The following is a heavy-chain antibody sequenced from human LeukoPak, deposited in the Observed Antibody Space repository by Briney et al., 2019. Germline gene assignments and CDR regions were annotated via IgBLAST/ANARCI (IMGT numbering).Heavy chain of an antibody. CDR3: AREDSGSYYNYYYFYMDV. J-gene: IGHJ6*03. Sequence: SETLSLTCAVYGGSFSGYYWSWIRQPPGKGLEWIGEINHSGSTNCNPSLKSRVTISVDTSKNQFSLKLSSVTAADTAVYYCAREDSGSYYNYYYFYMDVWGKGTTVTISS. D-gene: IGHD3-10*01. CDR1: GGSFSGYY. CDR2: INHSGST. V-gene: IGHV4-34*01.